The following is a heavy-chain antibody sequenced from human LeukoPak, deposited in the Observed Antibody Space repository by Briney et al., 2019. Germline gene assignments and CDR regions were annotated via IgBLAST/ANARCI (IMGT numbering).Heavy chain of an antibody. V-gene: IGHV3-30*19. Sequence: GRSLRLSCAASGFTFSSYGMHWVRQAPGKGLEWVAVISYDGSNKYYADSVKGRFTISRDNSKNTLYLQMNSLRAEDTAVYYCAREDCSGGSCYVYYYYYGMDVWGQGTTVTVSS. CDR2: ISYDGSNK. D-gene: IGHD2-15*01. CDR3: AREDCSGGSCYVYYYYYGMDV. J-gene: IGHJ6*02. CDR1: GFTFSSYG.